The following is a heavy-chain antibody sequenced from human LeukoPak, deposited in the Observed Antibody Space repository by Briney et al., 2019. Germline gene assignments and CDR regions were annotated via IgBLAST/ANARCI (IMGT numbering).Heavy chain of an antibody. D-gene: IGHD3-16*01. Sequence: SETLSLTCTVSDGSISSYYWSWIRQPAGKGLEWIGRMYTSGSTNYNPSLKSRVTMSVDTSKNLFSLKLSSVTAADTAVYYCATDSRPSGGSYFDYWGQGILVTVSS. CDR2: MYTSGST. J-gene: IGHJ4*02. CDR3: ATDSRPSGGSYFDY. V-gene: IGHV4-4*07. CDR1: DGSISSYY.